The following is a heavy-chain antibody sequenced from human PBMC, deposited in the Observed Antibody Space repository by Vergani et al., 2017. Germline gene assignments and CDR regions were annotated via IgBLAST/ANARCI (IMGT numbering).Heavy chain of an antibody. CDR3: ARSVAAAGFYYYYMDV. CDR1: GYSFTSYW. CDR2: IYPGDSDT. V-gene: IGHV5-51*03. D-gene: IGHD6-13*01. J-gene: IGHJ6*03. Sequence: EVQLVQSGAEVKKPGESLKISCKGSGYSFTSYWIGWVRQMPGKGLEWMGIIYPGDSDTRYSPSFQGQVTISADKSISTAYLQWSSLKASDTAMYYCARSVAAAGFYYYYMDVWGKGTTVTVSS.